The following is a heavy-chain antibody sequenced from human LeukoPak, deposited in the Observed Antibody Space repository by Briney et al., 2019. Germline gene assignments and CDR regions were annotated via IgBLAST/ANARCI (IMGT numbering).Heavy chain of an antibody. J-gene: IGHJ6*02. Sequence: GGSLRLSCAASGFTFSSYAMHWVRQAPGKGLEWVAVISYDGSNKYYADSVKGRFTISRDNSKNTLYLQMNSLRAEDTAVYYCARDLRYSGSYDDVNGMDVWGQGTTVTVSS. CDR3: ARDLRYSGSYDDVNGMDV. D-gene: IGHD1-26*01. V-gene: IGHV3-30-3*01. CDR1: GFTFSSYA. CDR2: ISYDGSNK.